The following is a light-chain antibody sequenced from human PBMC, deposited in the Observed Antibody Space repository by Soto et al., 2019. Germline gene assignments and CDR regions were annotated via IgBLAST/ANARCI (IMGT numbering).Light chain of an antibody. Sequence: ERVLTQSPDTLSVSPGERATLSCRASQSISRTLAWYQQKSGQPPRLLIYDASNRATGIPARFSGSGSGTDFTLTISSLEPEDFALYYCQHRANWPLTFGGGTKVDIK. V-gene: IGKV3-11*01. CDR3: QHRANWPLT. CDR1: QSISRT. J-gene: IGKJ4*01. CDR2: DAS.